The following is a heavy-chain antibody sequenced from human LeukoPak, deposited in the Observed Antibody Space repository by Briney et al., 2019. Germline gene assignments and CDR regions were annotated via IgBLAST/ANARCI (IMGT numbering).Heavy chain of an antibody. V-gene: IGHV3-30*03. J-gene: IGHJ4*02. CDR1: GFTFSNYG. D-gene: IGHD5-12*01. CDR2: ISYDGSNK. Sequence: SLRLSCAASGFTFSNYGMHWVRQAPGKGLEWVAVISYDGSNKYYADSVKGRFTISRDNSKNTLFLQMNSLRAEDTAVYYCARGPYSGYDYWGQGTLVTVSS. CDR3: ARGPYSGYDY.